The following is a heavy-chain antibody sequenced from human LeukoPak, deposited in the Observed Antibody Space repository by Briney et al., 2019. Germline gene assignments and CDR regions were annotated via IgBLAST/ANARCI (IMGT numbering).Heavy chain of an antibody. J-gene: IGHJ4*02. CDR1: GFTFSSYA. D-gene: IGHD3-9*01. CDR3: TKWGDYDGSTGYYDSDY. CDR2: ISGSGGST. Sequence: GGSLRLYCAASGFTFSSYAMSWVRQAPGKGLEWVSAISGSGGSTYYADSVQGRFTISRDNSKNTLYLQMNSLRAEDTALYYCTKWGDYDGSTGYYDSDYWGQGTLVTVSS. V-gene: IGHV3-23*01.